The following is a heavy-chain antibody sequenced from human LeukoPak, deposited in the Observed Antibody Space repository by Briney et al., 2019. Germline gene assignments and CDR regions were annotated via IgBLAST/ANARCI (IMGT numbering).Heavy chain of an antibody. J-gene: IGHJ4*02. Sequence: PGRSLRLSCAASGFTFSSYAMHWVRQAPGKGLEWVAVISYDGSNKYYADSVKGRFTISRDNSKNTLYLQMNSLGAEDTAVYYCAREGDSSYFDYWGQGTLVTVSS. CDR1: GFTFSSYA. CDR3: AREGDSSYFDY. D-gene: IGHD6-13*01. V-gene: IGHV3-30*04. CDR2: ISYDGSNK.